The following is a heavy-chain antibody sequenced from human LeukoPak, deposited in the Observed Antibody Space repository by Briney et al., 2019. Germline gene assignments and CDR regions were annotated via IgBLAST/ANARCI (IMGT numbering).Heavy chain of an antibody. J-gene: IGHJ4*02. CDR1: GFTFSNYW. CDR3: VGGGTYWGY. D-gene: IGHD1-26*01. Sequence: PGGSLRLSCAASGFTFSNYWMHWVRQAPGKGLVWVSRIDSDGSSTNYADSVKGRFTISRDNAKNTLYLQMNSLRVEDTAVYYCVGGGTYWGYWGQGTLVTVSS. V-gene: IGHV3-74*01. CDR2: IDSDGSST.